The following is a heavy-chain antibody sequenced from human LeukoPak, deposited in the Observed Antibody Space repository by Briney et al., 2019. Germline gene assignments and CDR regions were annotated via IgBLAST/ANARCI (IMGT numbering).Heavy chain of an antibody. V-gene: IGHV1-18*01. CDR2: ISAYNGNT. CDR1: GYTFTSYG. D-gene: IGHD3-10*01. CDR3: ARGPPYYYGSGRIDY. Sequence: GASVKVSCKASGYTFTSYGISWVRQAPGQGLEWMGWISAYNGNTNYAQKLQGRVTMTTDTSTSTAYMELRSLRSDDTAVCYCARGPPYYYGSGRIDYWGQGTLVTVSS. J-gene: IGHJ4*02.